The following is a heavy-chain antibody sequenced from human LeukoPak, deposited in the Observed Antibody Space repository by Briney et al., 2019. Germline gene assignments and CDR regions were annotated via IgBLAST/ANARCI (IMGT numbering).Heavy chain of an antibody. D-gene: IGHD3-22*01. V-gene: IGHV3-30*02. CDR3: AKDSLGYYYDSSGYYYTAPYYFDY. J-gene: IGHJ4*02. CDR1: GFTFSSYG. Sequence: GGSLRLSCAASGFTFSSYGMHWVRQAPGKGLEWVAFIRYDGSNKYYADSVKGRFTISRDNSKNTLYLQMNSLRAEDTAVYYCAKDSLGYYYDSSGYYYTAPYYFDYWGQGTLVTVSS. CDR2: IRYDGSNK.